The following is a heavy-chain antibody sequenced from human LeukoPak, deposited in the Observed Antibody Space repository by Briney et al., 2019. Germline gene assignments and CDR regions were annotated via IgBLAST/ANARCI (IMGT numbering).Heavy chain of an antibody. V-gene: IGHV4-31*03. CDR2: IYYSGST. Sequence: PSQTLSLTCTVSGGSISSGGYYWSWIRQHPGKGLEWIGYIYYSGSTNSNPSLRGRVTISVDTSNNQFSLKLSSVTAADTAVYYCARQLAAVGYYFDYWGQGTLVTVSS. CDR1: GGSISSGGYY. J-gene: IGHJ4*02. CDR3: ARQLAAVGYYFDY. D-gene: IGHD1-1*01.